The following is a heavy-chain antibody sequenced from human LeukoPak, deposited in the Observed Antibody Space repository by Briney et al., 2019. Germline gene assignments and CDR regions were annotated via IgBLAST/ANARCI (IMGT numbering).Heavy chain of an antibody. Sequence: GASVKVSCKASGYTFTSYGISWVRQAPGQGLEWMGWISAYNGNTNYAQKLQGRVTMTTDTSTSTAYMELRSLRSDDTAVYYCAKSSGWYQADNWFDPWGQGTLATVSS. J-gene: IGHJ5*02. CDR1: GYTFTSYG. D-gene: IGHD6-19*01. V-gene: IGHV1-18*01. CDR3: AKSSGWYQADNWFDP. CDR2: ISAYNGNT.